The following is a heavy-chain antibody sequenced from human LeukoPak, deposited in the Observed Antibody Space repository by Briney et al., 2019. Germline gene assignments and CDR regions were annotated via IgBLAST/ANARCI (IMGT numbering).Heavy chain of an antibody. D-gene: IGHD3-22*01. CDR2: ISAYNGHT. CDR3: ARGFPPRRNYDSSGYYSYYFDY. Sequence: ASVKVSCKASGYTFTSYGLTWVRQAPGQGLEWMGWISAYNGHTKYPQKLQGRVTMTTDTSTSTAYMELRSLRSDDTAVYYCARGFPPRRNYDSSGYYSYYFDYWGQGTLVTVSS. CDR1: GYTFTSYG. J-gene: IGHJ4*02. V-gene: IGHV1-18*01.